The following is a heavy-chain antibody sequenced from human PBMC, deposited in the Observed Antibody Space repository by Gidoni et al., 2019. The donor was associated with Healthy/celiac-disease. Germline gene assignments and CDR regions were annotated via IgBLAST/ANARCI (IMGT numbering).Heavy chain of an antibody. Sequence: EVKKPGSSVKVSCKASGGTFSSYAISWVRQAPGQGLEWMGGIIPIFGTANYAQKFQGRVTITADESTSTAYMELSSLRSEDTAVYYCARGGSGISFISPHYYYYGMDVWGQGTTVTVSS. CDR2: IIPIFGTA. D-gene: IGHD3-3*01. CDR1: GGTFSSYA. CDR3: ARGGSGISFISPHYYYYGMDV. V-gene: IGHV1-69*01. J-gene: IGHJ6*02.